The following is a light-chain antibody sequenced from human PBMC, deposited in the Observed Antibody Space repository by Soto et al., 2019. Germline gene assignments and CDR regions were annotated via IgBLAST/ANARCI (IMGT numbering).Light chain of an antibody. CDR2: GAS. J-gene: IGKJ1*01. CDR1: QSVSSN. Sequence: EIVMTQSPATLSVSPGERATLSCRSSQSVSSNLAWYQHKPGQAPRLLIYGASTRATGIPARFSGSGFGTEFTLTISSLQSEDFAVYYCQQYNNWPSWTFGQGTRWIS. CDR3: QQYNNWPSWT. V-gene: IGKV3-15*01.